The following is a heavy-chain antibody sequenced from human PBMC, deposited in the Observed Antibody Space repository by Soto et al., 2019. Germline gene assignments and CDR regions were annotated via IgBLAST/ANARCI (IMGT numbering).Heavy chain of an antibody. J-gene: IGHJ4*02. Sequence: EVQLVESGGGLVQPGGSLRLSCAASGFSFTSYWMHWVRQAPGKGLVWVSRINTDGSSTSYADSVKGRFTISRDNAKNTLFLQMNSLRAEVTAIYYCAKRELNSTGLFHWGQGTLVSVSS. D-gene: IGHD1-26*01. CDR3: AKRELNSTGLFH. CDR2: INTDGSST. V-gene: IGHV3-74*01. CDR1: GFSFTSYW.